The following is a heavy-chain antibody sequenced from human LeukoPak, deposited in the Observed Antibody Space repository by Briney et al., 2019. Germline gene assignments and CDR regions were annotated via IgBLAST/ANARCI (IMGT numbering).Heavy chain of an antibody. D-gene: IGHD6-13*01. Sequence: PGGSLRLSCEASKFTFSSYAMRWVRQAPGKGLEWVSTISGSGGSTYYADSVKGRFTISRDNSKNTLYLQMNSLRAEDTAVYYCAKLPGSSWYSDLYYYYYMDVWGKGTTVTVSS. CDR3: AKLPGSSWYSDLYYYYYMDV. V-gene: IGHV3-23*01. J-gene: IGHJ6*03. CDR1: KFTFSSYA. CDR2: ISGSGGST.